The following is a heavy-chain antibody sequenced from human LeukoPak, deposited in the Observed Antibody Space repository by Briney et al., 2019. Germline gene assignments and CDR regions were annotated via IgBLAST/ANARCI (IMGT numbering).Heavy chain of an antibody. V-gene: IGHV4-31*03. J-gene: IGHJ4*02. CDR2: IYYSGST. D-gene: IGHD4-11*01. CDR3: ARGRLPYYYFDY. CDR1: GGSISSGGYY. Sequence: SETLSLTCTVSGGSISSGGYYWSWIRQHPGKSLEWIGYIYYSGSTYYNPSLQSRVTISVDTSKNQFSLKLSSVTAADTAVYYCARGRLPYYYFDYWGQGTLVAVSS.